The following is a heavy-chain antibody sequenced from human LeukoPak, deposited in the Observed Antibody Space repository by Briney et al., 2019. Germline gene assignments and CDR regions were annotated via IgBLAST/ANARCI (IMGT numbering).Heavy chain of an antibody. D-gene: IGHD3-22*01. CDR1: GGTFSSYA. J-gene: IGHJ4*02. CDR3: AREYAYYYDSSGYYYELYFDY. CDR2: IIPIFGTA. Sequence: SVKVSCKASGGTFSSYAISWVRQAPGQGLEWMGGIIPIFGTANYAQKFQGRVTITTDESTSTAYVELSSLRSEDTAVYYCAREYAYYYDSSGYYYELYFDYWGQGTLVTVSS. V-gene: IGHV1-69*05.